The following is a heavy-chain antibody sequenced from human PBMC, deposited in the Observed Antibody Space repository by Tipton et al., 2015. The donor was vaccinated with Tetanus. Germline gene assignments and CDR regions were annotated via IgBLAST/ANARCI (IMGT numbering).Heavy chain of an antibody. J-gene: IGHJ4*02. CDR2: IYYTGST. CDR3: ARSFRPRRITMIRGALGYFDY. D-gene: IGHD3-10*01. V-gene: IGHV4-30-4*08. Sequence: TLSLTCTVSGGSISSRSYYWSWIRQHPVKGLEWIGYIYYTGSTYYNPSLKSRVTISVDTSKSQFSLKLSSVTVADTAVYYCARSFRPRRITMIRGALGYFDYWGQGTLVTVSS. CDR1: GGSISSRSYY.